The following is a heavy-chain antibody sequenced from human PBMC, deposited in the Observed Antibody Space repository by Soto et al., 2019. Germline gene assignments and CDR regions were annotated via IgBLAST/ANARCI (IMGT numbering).Heavy chain of an antibody. Sequence: GSLRLSCAASKVTINNYWMHWVRQAPGKGLVWVSRINVDGSSISYADSVKGRFTISRERAKNTLYLQMNSLRDEDTAVYYCTRVAATATFFDSWGQGTLVTVSS. V-gene: IGHV3-74*01. J-gene: IGHJ4*02. D-gene: IGHD2-15*01. CDR3: TRVAATATFFDS. CDR2: INVDGSSI. CDR1: KVTINNYW.